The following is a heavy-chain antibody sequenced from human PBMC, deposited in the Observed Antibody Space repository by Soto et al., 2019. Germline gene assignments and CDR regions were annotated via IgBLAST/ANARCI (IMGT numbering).Heavy chain of an antibody. Sequence: GGSLRLSCAASGFTFSSYWMHWVRQAPGKGLVWVSRINSDGSSTSYADPVKGRFTISRDNAKNTLYLQMNSLRAADKAVYYCARGERYYDFWSGYYWGQGTLVTVSS. D-gene: IGHD3-3*01. J-gene: IGHJ4*02. CDR1: GFTFSSYW. V-gene: IGHV3-74*01. CDR3: ARGERYYDFWSGYY. CDR2: INSDGSST.